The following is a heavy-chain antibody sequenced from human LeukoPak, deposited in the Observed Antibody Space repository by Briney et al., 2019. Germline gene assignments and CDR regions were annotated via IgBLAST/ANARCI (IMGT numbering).Heavy chain of an antibody. J-gene: IGHJ5*02. V-gene: IGHV3-30*02. CDR3: ARGKTSQNIVTRKTYNWFDP. Sequence: GGSLRLSCVASGFTFSTSGIHWVRQSPGKGLDWVAFIRNDGNKKNYAESVKGRFTISRDNAKNSLYLQMKSLRAEDTAVYYCARGKTSQNIVTRKTYNWFDPWGQGTLVTVSS. CDR1: GFTFSTSG. CDR2: IRNDGNKK. D-gene: IGHD2/OR15-2a*01.